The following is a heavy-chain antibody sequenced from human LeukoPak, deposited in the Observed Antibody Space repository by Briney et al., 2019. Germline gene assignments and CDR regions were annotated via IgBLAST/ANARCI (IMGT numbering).Heavy chain of an antibody. J-gene: IGHJ4*02. V-gene: IGHV3-33*01. D-gene: IGHD6-13*01. CDR1: GFTFSSYG. CDR2: IWCDGSNK. Sequence: PGRSLRLSCAASGFTFSSYGMHWVRQAPGKGLEWVAVIWCDGSNKHYADSVKGRFTISRDNSKNTLYLQMNSLRAEDTAVYYCARDGEQQLPQFDYWGQGTLVTVSS. CDR3: ARDGEQQLPQFDY.